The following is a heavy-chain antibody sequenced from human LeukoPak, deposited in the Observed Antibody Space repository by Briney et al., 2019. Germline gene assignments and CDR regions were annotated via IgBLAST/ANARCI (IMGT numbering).Heavy chain of an antibody. CDR2: INPNSGGT. J-gene: IGHJ4*02. Sequence: ASVKVSCKASGYTFTGYYMHGVRQAPGQGLEWMGWINPNSGGTKYAQKFQGRVTMTRDTSISTAYMELSRLRSDDTAVYYCARGYYYDSSGYYYEWGQGTLVTVSS. CDR1: GYTFTGYY. V-gene: IGHV1-2*02. CDR3: ARGYYYDSSGYYYE. D-gene: IGHD3-22*01.